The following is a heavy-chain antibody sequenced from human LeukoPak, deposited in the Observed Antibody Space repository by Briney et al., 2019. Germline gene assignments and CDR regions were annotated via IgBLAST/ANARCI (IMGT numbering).Heavy chain of an antibody. V-gene: IGHV1-8*03. CDR3: ARAGPELVVAATHYYYYYMDV. CDR2: INPNSGNT. CDR1: GGTLRSYS. Sequence: GASVKVFCKGSGGTLRSYSIRWGRRASGQGREGRGWINPNSGNTGYAQKFHGRVTITRNTSISTAYMELSSPRSEDTAVYYCARAGPELVVAATHYYYYYMDVWGKGTTVTVSS. D-gene: IGHD2-15*01. J-gene: IGHJ6*03.